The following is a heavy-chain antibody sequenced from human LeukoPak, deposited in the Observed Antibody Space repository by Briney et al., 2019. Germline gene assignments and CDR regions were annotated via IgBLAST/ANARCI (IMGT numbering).Heavy chain of an antibody. CDR2: INHSGST. D-gene: IGHD5-18*01. V-gene: IGHV4-34*01. Sequence: SETLSLTCAVYAGSFSGYYWSWIRQPPGKGLEWIGEINHSGSTNYNPSLKSRVTISVDTSKNQSSLKLSSVTAADTAVYYCARVRSYGYNLFDYWGQGTLVTVSS. J-gene: IGHJ4*02. CDR1: AGSFSGYY. CDR3: ARVRSYGYNLFDY.